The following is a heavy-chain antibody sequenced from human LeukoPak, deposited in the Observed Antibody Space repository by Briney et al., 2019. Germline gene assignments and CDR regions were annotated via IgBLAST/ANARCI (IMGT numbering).Heavy chain of an antibody. D-gene: IGHD3-10*01. CDR1: GGSFSGYY. J-gene: IGHJ5*02. CDR2: INHSGST. Sequence: SETLSLTCAVYGGSFSGYYWSWLRQPPGKGLEWIGEINHSGSTNYNPSLKSRVTIAVDTSKNQFSLKLSSVTAADTAVYYCARRVWFGESVWFDPWGQGTLVTVSS. CDR3: ARRVWFGESVWFDP. V-gene: IGHV4-34*01.